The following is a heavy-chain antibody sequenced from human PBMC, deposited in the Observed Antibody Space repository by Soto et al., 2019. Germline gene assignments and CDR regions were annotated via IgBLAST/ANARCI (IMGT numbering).Heavy chain of an antibody. CDR3: ARDEAHCSSTSCPQWGDWFDP. D-gene: IGHD2-2*01. Sequence: QVPLVQSGAEVKKPGASVKVSCKASGYTFTSYGISWVRQAPGQGLEWMGWISAYNGNTNYAQKLQGRVTMTTDASTSTAYLGLSSLRSDDTAVYYCARDEAHCSSTSCPQWGDWFDPWGQGTLVTVSS. CDR2: ISAYNGNT. CDR1: GYTFTSYG. J-gene: IGHJ5*02. V-gene: IGHV1-18*01.